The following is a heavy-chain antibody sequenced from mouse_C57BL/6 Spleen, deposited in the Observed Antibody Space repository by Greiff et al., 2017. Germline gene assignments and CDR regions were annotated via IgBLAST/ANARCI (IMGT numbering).Heavy chain of an antibody. V-gene: IGHV3-6*01. CDR3: AREHYNYAMDY. CDR1: GYSITSGYY. CDR2: ISYDGSN. J-gene: IGHJ4*01. D-gene: IGHD2-12*01. Sequence: ESGPGLVKPSQSLSLTCSVTGYSITSGYYWNWIRQFPGNKLEWMGYISYDGSNNYNPSLKNRISITRDTSKNQFFLKLNSVTTEDTATYYCAREHYNYAMDYWGQGTSVTVSS.